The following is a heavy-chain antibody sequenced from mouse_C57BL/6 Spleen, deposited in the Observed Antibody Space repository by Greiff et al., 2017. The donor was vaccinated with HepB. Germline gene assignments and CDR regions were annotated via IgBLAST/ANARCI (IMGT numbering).Heavy chain of an antibody. CDR3: ARARDMITTWRYYAMDY. CDR1: GYTFTSYW. Sequence: QVQLQQPGAELVMPGASVKLSCKASGYTFTSYWMHWVKQRPGQGLEWIGEIDPSDSYTNYNQKFKGKSTLTVDKSSSTAYMQLSSLTSEDSAVYYCARARDMITTWRYYAMDYWGQGTSVTVSS. V-gene: IGHV1-69*01. J-gene: IGHJ4*01. CDR2: IDPSDSYT. D-gene: IGHD2-4*01.